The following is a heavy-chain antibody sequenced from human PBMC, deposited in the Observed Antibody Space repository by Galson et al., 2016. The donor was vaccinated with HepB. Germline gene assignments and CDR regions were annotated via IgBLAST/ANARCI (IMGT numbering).Heavy chain of an antibody. CDR1: GFTFSNYP. CDR3: VRDPRVRAPDYFDY. CDR2: ISYHGSIR. J-gene: IGHJ4*02. Sequence: SLRLSCAASGFTFSNYPMHWVRQAPGKGLEWVSVISYHGSIRYYANSVKGRFTISRDQSKSTLYLQMRGLRVEDTAIYYCVRDPRVRAPDYFDYWGQGTLVTVSS. V-gene: IGHV3-30*04. D-gene: IGHD1-26*01.